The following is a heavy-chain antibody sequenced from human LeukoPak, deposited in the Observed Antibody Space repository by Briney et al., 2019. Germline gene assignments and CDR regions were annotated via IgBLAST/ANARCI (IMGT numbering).Heavy chain of an antibody. Sequence: SVKVSCTASVGTFSSYGINWVRQAPGQGREWMGRIIPNLGIANYAQKFQGRVTIIADKSTSTAYMELSSLRSEDTAVYYCAREEIVGTTRPDYWGQGTLVLVSS. CDR3: AREEIVGTTRPDY. D-gene: IGHD1-26*01. CDR1: VGTFSSYG. V-gene: IGHV1-69*04. J-gene: IGHJ4*02. CDR2: IIPNLGIA.